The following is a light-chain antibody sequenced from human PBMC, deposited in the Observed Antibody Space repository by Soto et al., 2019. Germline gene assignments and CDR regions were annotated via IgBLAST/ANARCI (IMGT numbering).Light chain of an antibody. CDR1: QSISNY. CDR3: QQSYSTLFT. J-gene: IGKJ3*01. CDR2: AAS. Sequence: DIQMTQSPSSLSASVGDRVTITCRASQSISNYINWYQQKPGRAPKLLIYAASTLQAGVPSRFSGSGSGTDFTLTISSLQPEDFATYFCQQSYSTLFTVGPWTKVD. V-gene: IGKV1-39*01.